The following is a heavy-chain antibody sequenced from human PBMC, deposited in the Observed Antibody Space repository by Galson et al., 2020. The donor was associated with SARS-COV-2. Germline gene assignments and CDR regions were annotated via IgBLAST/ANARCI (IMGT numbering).Heavy chain of an antibody. J-gene: IGHJ5*02. CDR1: GFSLSNARMG. V-gene: IGHV2-26*01. CDR3: ARVPTYISIFGVVQPGGWFDP. D-gene: IGHD3-3*01. Sequence: SGPTLVKPTETLTLTCTVSGFSLSNARMGVSWIRQPPGKALEWLAHIFSNDEKSYSTSLKSRLTISKDTSKSQVVLTMTNMDPVDTATYYCARVPTYISIFGVVQPGGWFDPWGQGTLVTVSS. CDR2: IFSNDEK.